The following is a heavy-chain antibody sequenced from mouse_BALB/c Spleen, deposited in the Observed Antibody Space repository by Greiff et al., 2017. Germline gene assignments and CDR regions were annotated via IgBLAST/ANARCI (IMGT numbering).Heavy chain of an antibody. CDR2: IDPENGNT. D-gene: IGHD2-1*01. CDR1: GFNIKDYY. CDR3: AKRSYGNPFAY. J-gene: IGHJ3*01. V-gene: IGHV14-1*02. Sequence: VQLQQSGAELVRPGALVKLSCKASGFNIKDYYMHWVKQRPEQGLEWIGWIDPENGNTIYDPKFQGKASITADTSSNTAYLQLSSLTSEDTAVYYCAKRSYGNPFAYWGQGTLVTVSA.